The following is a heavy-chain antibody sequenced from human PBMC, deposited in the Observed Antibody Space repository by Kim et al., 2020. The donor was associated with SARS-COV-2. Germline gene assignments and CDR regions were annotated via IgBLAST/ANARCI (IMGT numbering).Heavy chain of an antibody. J-gene: IGHJ3*02. Sequence: SETLSLTCAVYGGSFSGYYWSWIRQPPGKGLEWIGEINHSGSTNYNPSLKSRVTISVDTSKNQFSLKLSSVTAADTAVYYCARGRAAAGTGRAIDIWGQGTMVTVSS. V-gene: IGHV4-34*01. D-gene: IGHD6-13*01. CDR3: ARGRAAAGTGRAIDI. CDR2: INHSGST. CDR1: GGSFSGYY.